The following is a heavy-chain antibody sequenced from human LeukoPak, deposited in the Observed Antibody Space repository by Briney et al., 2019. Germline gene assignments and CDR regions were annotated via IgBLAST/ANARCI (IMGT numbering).Heavy chain of an antibody. CDR2: IYYSGST. J-gene: IGHJ4*02. CDR1: GGSISSYY. D-gene: IGHD1-26*01. V-gene: IGHV4-59*12. CDR3: ARASSGTYYYFDY. Sequence: SETLSLTCTVSGGSISSYYWSWIRQPPGKGLEWIGCIYYSGSTNYNPSLKSRVTISVDTSKNQFSLKLSSVTAADTAVYYCARASSGTYYYFDYWGQGTLVTVSS.